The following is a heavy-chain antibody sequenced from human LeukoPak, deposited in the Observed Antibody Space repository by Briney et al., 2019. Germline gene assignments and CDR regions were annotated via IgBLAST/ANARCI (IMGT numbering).Heavy chain of an antibody. D-gene: IGHD3-9*01. J-gene: IGHJ3*02. V-gene: IGHV1-69*13. CDR2: IIPIFGTA. CDR1: GGTFSSYA. CDR3: ARGATSSLRYFDWSPGAFDI. Sequence: SVKVSCKASGGTFSSYAISWVRQAPGQGLEWMGGIIPIFGTANYAQKFQGRVTITADESTSTAYMELSSLRSEDTAVYYCARGATSSLRYFDWSPGAFDIWGQGTMVTVSS.